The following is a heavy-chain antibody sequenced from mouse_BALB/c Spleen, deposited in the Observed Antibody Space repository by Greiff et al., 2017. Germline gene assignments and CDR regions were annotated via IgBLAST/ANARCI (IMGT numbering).Heavy chain of an antibody. J-gene: IGHJ4*01. CDR1: GYAFSSSW. CDR3: ARGDYGNPYYAMDY. CDR2: IYPGDGDT. V-gene: IGHV1-82*01. Sequence: VQRVESGPELVKPGASVKISCKASGYAFSSSWMNWVKQRPGQGLEWIGRIYPGDGDTNYNGKFKGKATLTADKSSSTAYMQLSSLTSVDSAVYFCARGDYGNPYYAMDYWGQGTSVTVSS. D-gene: IGHD2-1*01.